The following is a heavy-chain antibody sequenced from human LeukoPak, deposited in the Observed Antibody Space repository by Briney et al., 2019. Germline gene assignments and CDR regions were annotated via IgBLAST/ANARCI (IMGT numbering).Heavy chain of an antibody. CDR2: IYYSGST. CDR3: ARATYYYGSGFLFDP. Sequence: PSETLSLTCTVSGGSISSYYWSWIRQPPGKGLEWIGYIYYSGSTNYNPSLKSRVTISVDTSKNQFSLKLSSVTAADTAVYYRARATYYYGSGFLFDPWGQGTLVTVSS. D-gene: IGHD3-10*01. V-gene: IGHV4-59*12. J-gene: IGHJ5*02. CDR1: GGSISSYY.